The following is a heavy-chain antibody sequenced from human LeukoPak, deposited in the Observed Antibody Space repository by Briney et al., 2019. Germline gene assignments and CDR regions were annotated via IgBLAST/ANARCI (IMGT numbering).Heavy chain of an antibody. Sequence: GGSLRLSCAASGFTFDDYGMSWVRQAPGKGLEWVSGINWNGGRTGYVDSVKGRFTISRDNGKNSLYLQLDSLRADDTAFYYCARGHDSSAFHALDSWGHGTLVTVSS. D-gene: IGHD3-22*01. CDR1: GFTFDDYG. CDR2: INWNGGRT. V-gene: IGHV3-20*04. CDR3: ARGHDSSAFHALDS. J-gene: IGHJ5*01.